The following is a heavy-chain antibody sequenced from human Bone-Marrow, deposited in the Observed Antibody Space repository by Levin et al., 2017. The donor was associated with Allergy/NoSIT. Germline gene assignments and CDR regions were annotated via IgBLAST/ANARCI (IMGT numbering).Heavy chain of an antibody. CDR3: ARGEFLSGTYCYFDY. D-gene: IGHD1-26*01. CDR2: INHSGST. V-gene: IGHV4-34*01. CDR1: GGSFSGYY. J-gene: IGHJ4*02. Sequence: LSQTLSLPCAVYGGSFSGYYWSWIRQPPGKGLEWIGEINHSGSTNYNPSLKSRVTISVDTSKNQFSLKLSSVTAADTAVYYCARGEFLSGTYCYFDYWGQGTLVTVSS.